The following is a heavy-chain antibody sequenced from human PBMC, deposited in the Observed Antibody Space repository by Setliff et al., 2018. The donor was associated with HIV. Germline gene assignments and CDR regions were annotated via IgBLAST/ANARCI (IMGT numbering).Heavy chain of an antibody. CDR2: IYSSGAT. CDR1: GDSFSIHY. Sequence: SETLSLTCSVSGDSFSIHYWNWIRQPAGKGLEWVGRIYSSGATSYNPSLRSRVTMSVDTSKNQLSLTLDSMTAADTAVYYCAKDRGYYFDLWGRGILVTVSS. J-gene: IGHJ2*01. CDR3: AKDRGYYFDL. V-gene: IGHV4-4*07. D-gene: IGHD3-10*01.